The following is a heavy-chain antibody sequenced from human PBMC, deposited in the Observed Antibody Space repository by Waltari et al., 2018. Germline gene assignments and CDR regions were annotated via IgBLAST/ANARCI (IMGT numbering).Heavy chain of an antibody. D-gene: IGHD2-15*01. Sequence: QVQLVQSGAEVKKPGSSVKVSCKASGGTFSTYAISWVRQAPGQGLEWMGGIIPIFGTPNYAPKFQGRLIMSADESTSTADMELSSLRSQDTAVYYCARDKEVGSASGDINFFDYWGQGTLVAVSS. V-gene: IGHV1-69*12. CDR1: GGTFSTYA. J-gene: IGHJ4*02. CDR3: ARDKEVGSASGDINFFDY. CDR2: IIPIFGTP.